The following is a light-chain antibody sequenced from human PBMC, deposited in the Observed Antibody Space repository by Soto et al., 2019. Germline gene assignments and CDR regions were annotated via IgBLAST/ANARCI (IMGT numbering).Light chain of an antibody. CDR1: QTISSY. V-gene: IGKV1-39*01. CDR2: AAS. Sequence: DIQMTQSPSSLSASVGDRVTITCRASQTISSYLNWYQQKPGKAPNLLIYAASTLQSGVPSRCSGSGSGTDFTLTISSLQPEEFATYYCQQSYSTPRTVGGGTKGEIK. CDR3: QQSYSTPRT. J-gene: IGKJ4*01.